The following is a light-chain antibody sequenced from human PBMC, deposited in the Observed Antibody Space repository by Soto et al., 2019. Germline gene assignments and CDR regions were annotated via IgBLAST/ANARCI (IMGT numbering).Light chain of an antibody. V-gene: IGKV1-39*01. J-gene: IGKJ2*01. Sequence: DIQMTQSPSSLSASVGDSVTITCRASQSVIRYLNWYQQKPGKAPNLLIYAASSLQSGVPSRFSGSGSGTDFTLTISSLQPEDSAIYYCQQTYSNPDTFGQGTKLEIK. CDR1: QSVIRY. CDR2: AAS. CDR3: QQTYSNPDT.